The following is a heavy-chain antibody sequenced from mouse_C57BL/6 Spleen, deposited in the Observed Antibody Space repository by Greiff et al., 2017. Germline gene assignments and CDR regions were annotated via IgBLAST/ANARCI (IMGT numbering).Heavy chain of an antibody. D-gene: IGHD1-1*01. V-gene: IGHV1-52*01. CDR2: IDPSDSET. CDR1: GYTFTSYW. CDR3: ARPGCSFWDFDV. J-gene: IGHJ1*03. Sequence: VQLQQPGAELVRPGSSVKLSCKASGYTFTSYWMHWVKQRPIQGLEWIGNIDPSDSETHYNQKFKDKATLTVDKSSSTAYMQLSSLTSEDSAVYYCARPGCSFWDFDVWGTGTTVTVSS.